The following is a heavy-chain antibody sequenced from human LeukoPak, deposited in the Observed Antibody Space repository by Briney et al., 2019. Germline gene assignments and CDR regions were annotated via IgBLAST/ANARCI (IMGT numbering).Heavy chain of an antibody. CDR2: ISWNSGSI. V-gene: IGHV3-9*01. Sequence: GGSLRLSCAASGFTFDDYAMHWVRQAPGKGLEWVSGISWNSGSIGYADSVKGRFTISRDNAKNSLYLQMDSLRAEDTALYYCAKGHWFGEYYGMDVWGQGTTVTVSS. CDR3: AKGHWFGEYYGMDV. J-gene: IGHJ6*02. CDR1: GFTFDDYA. D-gene: IGHD3-10*01.